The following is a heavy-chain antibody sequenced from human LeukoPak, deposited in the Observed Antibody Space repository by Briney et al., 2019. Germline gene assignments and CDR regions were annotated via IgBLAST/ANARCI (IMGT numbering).Heavy chain of an antibody. J-gene: IGHJ4*02. CDR2: ISYDGSNK. Sequence: GGSLRLSCAASGFTFSTYAMHWVRQAPGKGLEWVAVISYDGSNKSYADSVRGRFTIPKDNSKNTLYLQMNSLRAEDTAVYYCASEGDYWGQGTLVTVSS. V-gene: IGHV3-30*04. CDR3: ASEGDY. CDR1: GFTFSTYA.